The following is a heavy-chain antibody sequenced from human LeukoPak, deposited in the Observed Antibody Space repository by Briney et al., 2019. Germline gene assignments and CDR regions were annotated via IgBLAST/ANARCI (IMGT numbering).Heavy chain of an antibody. CDR1: GGSISSYY. D-gene: IGHD3-22*01. CDR2: ISYSGST. J-gene: IGHJ3*02. Sequence: SETLSLTCTVSGGSISSYYWSWIRQPPGKGLEWIGYISYSGSTDYNPSLKSRVTISVDTSKNQFSLKLSSVTAADTAVYYCARRRSYYDNSNFSYDVFDIWGQGTMVTVTS. V-gene: IGHV4-59*08. CDR3: ARRRSYYDNSNFSYDVFDI.